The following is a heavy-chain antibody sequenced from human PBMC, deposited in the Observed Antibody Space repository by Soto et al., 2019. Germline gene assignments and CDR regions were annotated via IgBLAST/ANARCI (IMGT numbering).Heavy chain of an antibody. CDR3: ARDLDSSSSLAFDI. CDR1: GYTFTGYY. D-gene: IGHD6-6*01. V-gene: IGHV1-2*04. Sequence: VASVKVSCKASGYTFTGYYMHWVRQAPGQGLEWMGWINPNSGGTNYAQKFQGWVTMTRDTSISTAYMELSRLRSDDTAVYYCARDLDSSSSLAFDIWGQGTMVTVS. CDR2: INPNSGGT. J-gene: IGHJ3*02.